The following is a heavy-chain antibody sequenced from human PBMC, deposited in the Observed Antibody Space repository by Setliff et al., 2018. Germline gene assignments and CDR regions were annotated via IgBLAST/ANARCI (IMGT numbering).Heavy chain of an antibody. CDR2: IKNKNEGETR. V-gene: IGHV3-15*01. CDR3: ARVGYCDGPTCYPFDY. D-gene: IGHD2-2*01. J-gene: IGHJ4*02. Sequence: GGSLRLSCTTSNFPFSAAWMSWVRRGPGKGLEWVGRIKNKNEGETRDYAASVNGRFSISRDDSKSSLYLQMNSLKSEDTAVYYCARVGYCDGPTCYPFDYWGPGTLVTVSS. CDR1: NFPFSAAW.